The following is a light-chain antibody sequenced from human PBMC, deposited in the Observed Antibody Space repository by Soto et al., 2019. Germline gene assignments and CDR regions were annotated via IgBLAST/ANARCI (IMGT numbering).Light chain of an antibody. CDR2: RNN. Sequence: QAVLTQPPSVSGTPGQRVSISCSGSRSNIGRNFVYWYQHLPGTAPKLLIQRNNERPSGVPDRFSGSKSGTSVSLAISGRRSDDEATYYCAEWDDTLHGQVFGGGTQLTVL. CDR1: RSNIGRNF. CDR3: AEWDDTLHGQV. V-gene: IGLV1-47*01. J-gene: IGLJ7*01.